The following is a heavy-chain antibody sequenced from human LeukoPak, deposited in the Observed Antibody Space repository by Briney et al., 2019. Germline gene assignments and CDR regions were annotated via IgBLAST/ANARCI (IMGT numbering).Heavy chain of an antibody. CDR3: ARQRITGGYYDSSGYYY. V-gene: IGHV4-39*01. D-gene: IGHD3-22*01. J-gene: IGHJ4*02. Sequence: PSETLSLTCTVSGGSISSSSYYWGWIRQPPGKGLEWIGSIYYSGSTYYNPSLKSRVTISVDTSKNQFSLKLSSVTAADTAVYYCARQRITGGYYDSSGYYYWAQGTLVTVSS. CDR1: GGSISSSSYY. CDR2: IYYSGST.